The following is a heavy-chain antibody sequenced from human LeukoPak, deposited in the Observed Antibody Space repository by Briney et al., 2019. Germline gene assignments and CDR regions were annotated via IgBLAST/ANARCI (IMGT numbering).Heavy chain of an antibody. CDR3: ARAYDILTGYSKGYFDY. V-gene: IGHV4-34*01. D-gene: IGHD3-9*01. J-gene: IGHJ4*02. Sequence: SETLSLTCAVYGGSFSGYYWSWIRQPPGKGLEWIGEINHSGSTNYNPSLKSRVTISVDTSKNQFSLKLSSVTAADTAVYYCARAYDILTGYSKGYFDYWGQGTLVTVSS. CDR1: GGSFSGYY. CDR2: INHSGST.